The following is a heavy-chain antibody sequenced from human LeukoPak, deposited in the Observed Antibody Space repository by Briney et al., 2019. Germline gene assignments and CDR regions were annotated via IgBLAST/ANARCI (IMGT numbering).Heavy chain of an antibody. CDR2: ISGSGGST. J-gene: IGHJ5*02. Sequence: GGSLSLSCAACGFTFSSYAMSWVRQAPGKGLKGVSTISGSGGSTAYEDPGKGRFTIARDTSKTTLYLQMNIFGDEDTAEYLCARDPGYGDPNWFDPWGQGTLVTVSS. CDR1: GFTFSSYA. V-gene: IGHV3-23*01. D-gene: IGHD5-12*01. CDR3: ARDPGYGDPNWFDP.